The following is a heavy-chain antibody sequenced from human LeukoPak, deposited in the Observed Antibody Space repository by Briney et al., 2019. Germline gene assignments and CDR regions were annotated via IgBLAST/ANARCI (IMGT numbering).Heavy chain of an antibody. CDR1: GYSFTHYW. CDR2: DYPGESDP. Sequence: GESLKISCKGPGYSFTHYWIGWVRQMPGKGLEWSGIDYPGESDPRQSPSFQGQVTNPSDKSISSAYLPWRRLKASDTARSLLARHSGYVWVIYRPIRYWGEGTLVTVSS. J-gene: IGHJ4*02. D-gene: IGHD3-16*02. CDR3: ARHSGYVWVIYRPIRY. V-gene: IGHV5-51*01.